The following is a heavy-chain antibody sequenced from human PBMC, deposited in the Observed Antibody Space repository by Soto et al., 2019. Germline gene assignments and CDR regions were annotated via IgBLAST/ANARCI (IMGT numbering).Heavy chain of an antibody. Sequence: ASVKVSCKASGYTFTSYAMHWVRQAPGQRLEWMGWINAGNGNTKYSQKFQGRVTITRDMSTSTAYMELSSLRSEDTAVYYCAALPYSGYDLDIWGQGTMVTVSS. CDR3: AALPYSGYDLDI. CDR2: INAGNGNT. CDR1: GYTFTSYA. D-gene: IGHD5-12*01. V-gene: IGHV1-3*01. J-gene: IGHJ3*02.